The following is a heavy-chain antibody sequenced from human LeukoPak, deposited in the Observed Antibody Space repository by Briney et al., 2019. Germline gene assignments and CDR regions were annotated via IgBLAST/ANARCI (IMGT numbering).Heavy chain of an antibody. CDR1: DGSISSGGYY. V-gene: IGHV4-31*03. D-gene: IGHD3-10*01. CDR2: IYYSGST. Sequence: SQTLSLTCTVSDGSISSGGYYWSWIRQHPGKGLEWIGYIYYSGSTYYNPSLKSRVIISLDMSKNQFSLKLSSVTAADTAVYYCARDQPKYYYPSGSHNWFDPWGQGTLVTVSS. CDR3: ARDQPKYYYPSGSHNWFDP. J-gene: IGHJ5*02.